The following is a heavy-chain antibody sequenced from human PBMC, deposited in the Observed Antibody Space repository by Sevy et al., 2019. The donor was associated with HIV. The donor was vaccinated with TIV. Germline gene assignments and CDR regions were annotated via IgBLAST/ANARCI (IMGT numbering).Heavy chain of an antibody. Sequence: GGSLRLSCAASGSTFRSDIKNWVRQAPGKGLEWVSSISSTSSYIYYADSVKGRFTISRDNAKNSVYLQMNSLRAEDTAVYYCVRDGKFYDAFDIWGQGTMVTVSS. J-gene: IGHJ3*02. V-gene: IGHV3-21*01. CDR1: GSTFRSDI. CDR2: ISSTSSYI. CDR3: VRDGKFYDAFDI.